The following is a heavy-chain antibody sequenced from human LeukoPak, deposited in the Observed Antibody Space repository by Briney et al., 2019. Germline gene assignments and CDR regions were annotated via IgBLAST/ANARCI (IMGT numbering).Heavy chain of an antibody. CDR2: FDPEDGET. J-gene: IGHJ3*02. Sequence: ASVTVSCKVSGYTLTELSMHWVRQAPGKGLEWMGGFDPEDGETIYAQKFQGRVTMTEDTSTDTAYMELSSLRSEDTAVYYCATDPSSSGVDAFDIWGQGTMVTVSS. CDR1: GYTLTELS. V-gene: IGHV1-24*01. D-gene: IGHD3-22*01. CDR3: ATDPSSSGVDAFDI.